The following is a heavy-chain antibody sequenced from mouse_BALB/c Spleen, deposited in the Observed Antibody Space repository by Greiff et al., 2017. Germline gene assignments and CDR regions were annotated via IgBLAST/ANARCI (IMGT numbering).Heavy chain of an antibody. V-gene: IGHV3-2*02. Sequence: DVKLQESGPGLVKPSQSLSLTCTVTGYSITSDYAWNWIGQFPGNKLEWMGYISYSGSTSYNPSLKSRISITRDTSKNQFFLQLNSVTTEDTATYYCASLSNYFDYWGQGTTLTVSS. J-gene: IGHJ2*01. CDR3: ASLSNYFDY. CDR1: GYSITSDYA. CDR2: ISYSGST.